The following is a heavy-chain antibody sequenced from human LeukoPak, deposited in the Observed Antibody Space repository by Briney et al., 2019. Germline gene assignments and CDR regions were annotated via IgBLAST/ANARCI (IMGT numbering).Heavy chain of an antibody. CDR2: ISYDGSNK. J-gene: IGHJ4*02. CDR3: AKGGLGGYSYGEADY. D-gene: IGHD5-18*01. CDR1: GFTFSSYG. Sequence: GGSLRLSCAASGFTFSSYGMHWVRQAPGRGLEWVAVISYDGSNKYYADSVKGRFTISRDNSKNTLYLQMNSLRAEDTAVYYCAKGGLGGYSYGEADYWRQGTLVTVSS. V-gene: IGHV3-30*18.